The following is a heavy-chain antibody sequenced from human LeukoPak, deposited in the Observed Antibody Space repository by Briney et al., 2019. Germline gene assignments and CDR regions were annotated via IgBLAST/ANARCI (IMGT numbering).Heavy chain of an antibody. J-gene: IGHJ4*02. V-gene: IGHV4-38-2*02. CDR2: IQNGGDS. D-gene: IGHD2-2*01. CDR1: GSSISNGFF. CDR3: ARGMGRFCTSSSCYLSFVY. Sequence: SETLSLTCNVSGSSISNGFFWAWIRQSPGRGLEWIGSIQNGGDSYYNPSLKSRTTMSVDTSKNQFSLKLTSVTAADTAVFYCARGMGRFCTSSSCYLSFVYWGQGTLVTVSS.